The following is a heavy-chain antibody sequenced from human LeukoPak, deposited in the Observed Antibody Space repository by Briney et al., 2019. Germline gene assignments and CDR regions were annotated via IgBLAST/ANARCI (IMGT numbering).Heavy chain of an antibody. D-gene: IGHD3-10*01. CDR3: ARAGSALWFGEFLYYYYGMDV. J-gene: IGHJ6*02. Sequence: GASVKVSCKASGGTFSSYAISWVRQAPGQGLEWMGGIIPIFGTANYAQKFQGRVTITADESTSTAYMELSSLRSVDTAVYYCARAGSALWFGEFLYYYYGMDVWGQGTTVTVSS. CDR1: GGTFSSYA. V-gene: IGHV1-69*13. CDR2: IIPIFGTA.